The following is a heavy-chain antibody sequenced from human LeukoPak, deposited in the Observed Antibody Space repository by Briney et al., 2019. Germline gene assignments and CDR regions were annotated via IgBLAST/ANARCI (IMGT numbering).Heavy chain of an antibody. V-gene: IGHV3-23*01. J-gene: IGHJ4*02. CDR2: IGISVGST. CDR1: GFTFSNYA. CDR3: AKHLGFGPQGRYFDY. D-gene: IGHD3-10*01. Sequence: GGSLRLSCAASGFTFSNYAMSWARQAPGKGLEWVSAIGISVGSTIYADSVKGRFTISRDNSKNTLSLQMNSLRAEDTAVYYCAKHLGFGPQGRYFDYWGQGTLVTVSS.